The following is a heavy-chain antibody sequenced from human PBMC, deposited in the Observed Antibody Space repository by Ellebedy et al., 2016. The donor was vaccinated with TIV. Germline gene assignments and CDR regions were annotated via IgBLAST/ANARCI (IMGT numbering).Heavy chain of an antibody. CDR2: VNSDGSST. J-gene: IGHJ4*02. V-gene: IGHV3-74*01. CDR1: GFTISSYW. D-gene: IGHD2-15*01. Sequence: GESLKISCAASGFTISSYWMHWVRQAPGKGRGWVSRVNSDGSSTAYADSVKGRFTISRDNAKNTLYLQMNSLNVEDTAVYYCVRGAPFDFWGQGTLVTVSS. CDR3: VRGAPFDF.